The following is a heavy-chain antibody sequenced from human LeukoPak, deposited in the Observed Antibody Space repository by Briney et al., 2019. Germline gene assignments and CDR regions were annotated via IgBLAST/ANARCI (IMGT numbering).Heavy chain of an antibody. CDR2: IYPGDSNT. J-gene: IGHJ4*02. CDR3: ARGIAAVGTDYFDY. Sequence: GESLKISCKGSGYNFPDYWIGWVRQMPGKGLEWTGIIYPGDSNTVYSPSFQGQVTISADKSISTAYLQWSSLKASDTAMYFCARGIAAVGTDYFDYWGQGTLVNVSS. D-gene: IGHD6-13*01. V-gene: IGHV5-51*01. CDR1: GYNFPDYW.